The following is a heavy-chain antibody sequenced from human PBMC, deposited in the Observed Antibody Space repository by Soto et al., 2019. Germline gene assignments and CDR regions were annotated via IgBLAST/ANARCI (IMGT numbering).Heavy chain of an antibody. Sequence: QVQLVQSGAEVKKPGASVKVSCKASGYTFTSYDINWVRQATGQGLEWMGWMNPNSGNTGYAQKFQGRVTMTRNTSIRPAYMELSSLRSEDTAVYYCAARYCISTSCYASSDYYYGMDVWGQGTTVTVSS. CDR3: AARYCISTSCYASSDYYYGMDV. D-gene: IGHD2-2*01. V-gene: IGHV1-8*01. J-gene: IGHJ6*02. CDR1: GYTFTSYD. CDR2: MNPNSGNT.